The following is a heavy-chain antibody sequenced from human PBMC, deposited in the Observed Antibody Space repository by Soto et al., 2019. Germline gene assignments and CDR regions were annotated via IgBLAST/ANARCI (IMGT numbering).Heavy chain of an antibody. V-gene: IGHV3-30-3*01. Sequence: QVQLVESGGGVVQPGRSLRLSCAASGFTFSSYAMHWVRQAPGKGREWVAVISYDGSNKYYADSVQGRFTISRDNSRNTLYLQMNSLRAEDTAVYYCARDASSGRNIDYWGQGTLVTVSS. CDR2: ISYDGSNK. CDR3: ARDASSGRNIDY. D-gene: IGHD3-22*01. J-gene: IGHJ4*02. CDR1: GFTFSSYA.